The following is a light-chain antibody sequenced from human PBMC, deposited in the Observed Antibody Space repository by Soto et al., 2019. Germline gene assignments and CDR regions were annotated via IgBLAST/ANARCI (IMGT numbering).Light chain of an antibody. CDR1: QSVASSH. J-gene: IGKJ1*01. CDR2: DAF. Sequence: EIVLTQSPGTLSLSPGERATLSCRASQSVASSHLAWYQQKPGRAPRLLIYDAFNRATGIPDRFSGSGSGTDFTFTISRLEPEDFAVYYCQQYGGSATFGQGTKV. CDR3: QQYGGSAT. V-gene: IGKV3-20*01.